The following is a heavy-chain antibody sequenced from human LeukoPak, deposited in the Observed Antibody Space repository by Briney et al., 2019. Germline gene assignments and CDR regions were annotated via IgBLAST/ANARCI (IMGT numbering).Heavy chain of an antibody. CDR1: GFTFSSYA. CDR3: AKGPAAIGYFQD. CDR2: ISGSGGST. D-gene: IGHD2-2*01. Sequence: GGSLRLSCAASGFTFSSYAMSWVRQAPGKGLEWVSGISGSGGSTYYVDSVRGRFTISRDNSKNTVSLQMNSLRVEDTAIYYCAKGPAAIGYFQDWGQGTLVTVSS. V-gene: IGHV3-23*01. J-gene: IGHJ1*01.